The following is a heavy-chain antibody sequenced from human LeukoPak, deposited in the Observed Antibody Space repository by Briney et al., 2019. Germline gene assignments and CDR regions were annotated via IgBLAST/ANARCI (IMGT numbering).Heavy chain of an antibody. CDR2: INHSGST. CDR3: ARGKPRTTVTTRTLDV. V-gene: IGHV4-34*01. CDR1: GGSFSGYY. J-gene: IGHJ6*04. Sequence: PSETLSLTCAVYGGSFSGYYWSWIRQPPGKGLEWIGEINHSGSTNYNPSLKSRVTISVDTSKNQFSLKLSSVTAADTAVYYCARGKPRTTVTTRTLDVWGKGTTVTVSS. D-gene: IGHD4-17*01.